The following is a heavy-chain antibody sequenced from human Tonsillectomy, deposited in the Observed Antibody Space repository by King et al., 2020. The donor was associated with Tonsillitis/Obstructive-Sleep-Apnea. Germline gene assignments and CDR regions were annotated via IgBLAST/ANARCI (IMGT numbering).Heavy chain of an antibody. CDR3: VRSAGHFDY. J-gene: IGHJ4*02. CDR1: GFTFSSYA. CDR2: ISSNGGGT. V-gene: IGHV3-64D*06. Sequence: VQLVESGGGLVQPGGSLRLSCSASGFTFSSYALHWVRQAPGKGLECVSTISSNGGGTHYADSVKGKFTISRDNSKTTLYLQMSSLRVEDTAVYYCVRSAGHFDYWGQGTQVTVSS.